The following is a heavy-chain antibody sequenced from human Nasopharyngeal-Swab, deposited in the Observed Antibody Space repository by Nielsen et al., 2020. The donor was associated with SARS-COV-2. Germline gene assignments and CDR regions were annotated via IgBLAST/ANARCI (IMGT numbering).Heavy chain of an antibody. Sequence: WIRQPPGKALEWLALVHWDDEKRYSPSLKSRLTITKDTSKNQVVLTMTNVDPVDTATYYCARGYQLIRGFDYWGQGTLVHRLL. CDR3: ARGYQLIRGFDY. J-gene: IGHJ4*02. D-gene: IGHD2-2*01. V-gene: IGHV2-5*02. CDR2: VHWDDEK.